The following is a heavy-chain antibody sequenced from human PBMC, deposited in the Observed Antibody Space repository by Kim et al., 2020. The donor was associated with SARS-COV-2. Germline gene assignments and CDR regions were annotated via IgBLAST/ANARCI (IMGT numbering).Heavy chain of an antibody. V-gene: IGHV4-59*09. CDR3: ARGHSRNWYFDS. Sequence: NYTPSLKSRVTVSVDTSTNQFSLKLSSVTAADTAVYYCARGHSRNWYFDSWGQGTLVTVSS. D-gene: IGHD6-13*01. J-gene: IGHJ4*02.